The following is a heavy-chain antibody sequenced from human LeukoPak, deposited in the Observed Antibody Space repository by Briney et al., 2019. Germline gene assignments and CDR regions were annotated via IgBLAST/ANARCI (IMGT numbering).Heavy chain of an antibody. CDR2: IYYSGST. CDR1: GGSISSYY. CDR3: AREYRGVIIPYNWFDP. V-gene: IGHV4-59*01. Sequence: PSETLSLTCTVSGGSISSYYWSWIRQPPGKGLEWIGYIYYSGSTNYNPSLKSRVTISVDTSKNQFSLKLSSVTAADTAVYYCAREYRGVIIPYNWFDPWGQGTLVTVSS. D-gene: IGHD3-10*01. J-gene: IGHJ5*02.